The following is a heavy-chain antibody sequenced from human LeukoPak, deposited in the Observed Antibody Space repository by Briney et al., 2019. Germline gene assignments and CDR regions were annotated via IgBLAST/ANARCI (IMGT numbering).Heavy chain of an antibody. CDR3: AKAGIVVVPGKGLYYMDV. D-gene: IGHD2-2*01. CDR2: ISGSGGST. V-gene: IGHV3-23*01. J-gene: IGHJ6*03. Sequence: GGPLRLPCAASGFTLSSYAMSWVPQPPGKGLEWVSAISGSGGSTYYADSVKGRFTISRDNSKNTLYLQMNSLRAEDTAVYYCAKAGIVVVPGKGLYYMDVWGKGTTVTVSS. CDR1: GFTLSSYA.